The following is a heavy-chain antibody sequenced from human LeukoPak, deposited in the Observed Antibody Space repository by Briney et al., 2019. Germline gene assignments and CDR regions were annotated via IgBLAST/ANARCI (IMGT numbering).Heavy chain of an antibody. V-gene: IGHV3-74*01. D-gene: IGHD2-8*01. Sequence: GGSLRLSCAASGFTFSSYSMHWVRQAPGKGLVWVSHISSDGTSTASPDSVKGPFTISRYNAKNTLYLQMDSVRAEDTALYYCARDSPGVGIDYWGRGTLVTVSS. CDR1: GFTFSSYS. CDR3: ARDSPGVGIDY. CDR2: ISSDGTST. J-gene: IGHJ4*02.